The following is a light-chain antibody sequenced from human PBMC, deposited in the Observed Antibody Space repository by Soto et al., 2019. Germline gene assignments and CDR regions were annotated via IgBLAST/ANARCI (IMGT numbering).Light chain of an antibody. CDR2: GAS. J-gene: IGKJ1*01. CDR1: QGVSGSY. Sequence: EIVLTQSPGTLSLSPGERATLSCRASQGVSGSYLAWYQQKPGQAPRLLIYGASSRATGIPNRFSGSESGTDFTLTISRLEPGDFAVYYWQHYGNSPRTFGQGTKVEIK. V-gene: IGKV3-20*01. CDR3: QHYGNSPRT.